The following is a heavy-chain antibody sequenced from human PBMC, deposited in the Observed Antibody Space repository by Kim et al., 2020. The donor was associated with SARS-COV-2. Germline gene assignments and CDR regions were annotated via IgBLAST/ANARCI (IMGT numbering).Heavy chain of an antibody. D-gene: IGHD6-6*01. V-gene: IGHV1-69*01. CDR3: ARPSRYSSSVGALGY. Sequence: QKFQGRVTITADESTSTAYMELSSLRSEDTAVYYCARPSRYSSSVGALGYWGQGTLVTVSS. J-gene: IGHJ4*02.